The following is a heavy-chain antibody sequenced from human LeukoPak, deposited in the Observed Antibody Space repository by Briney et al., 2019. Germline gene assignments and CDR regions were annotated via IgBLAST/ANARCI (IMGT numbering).Heavy chain of an antibody. D-gene: IGHD4-11*01. CDR2: ISYDGSNK. V-gene: IGHV3-30*03. J-gene: IGHJ4*02. Sequence: GGSLRLSCAASGFTFSSYGMHWVRQAPGKGLEWVAVISYDGSNKYYADSVKGRFTISRNNSKNTLYLQMNSLRAEDPAVYYCAAMTSVTTGDYWGQGTLVTVSS. CDR3: AAMTSVTTGDY. CDR1: GFTFSSYG.